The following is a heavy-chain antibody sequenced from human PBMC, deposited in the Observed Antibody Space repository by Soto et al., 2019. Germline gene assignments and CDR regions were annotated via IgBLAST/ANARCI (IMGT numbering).Heavy chain of an antibody. CDR2: INGGKGNT. CDR3: ARDDSGFSGSHYIDYFNY. CDR1: GNTVPNYA. V-gene: IGHV1-3*01. J-gene: IGHJ4*02. D-gene: IGHD1-26*01. Sequence: ASVKVSCKASGNTVPNYAIHWVRQAPGQRLEWMGWINGGKGNTYYSEHCQGRGTFTRDTSAGTVYMQLSSLTSEDTAVYYCARDDSGFSGSHYIDYFNYWGQGALVTVSS.